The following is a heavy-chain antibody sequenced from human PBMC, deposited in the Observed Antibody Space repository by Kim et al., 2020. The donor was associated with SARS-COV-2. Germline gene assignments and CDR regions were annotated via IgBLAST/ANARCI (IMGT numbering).Heavy chain of an antibody. D-gene: IGHD2-21*01. CDR1: GFTFNSYA. V-gene: IGHV3-23*01. J-gene: IGHJ4*02. CDR3: TKDAYAGSRKFDY. CDR2: VSNSGGDK. Sequence: GGSLRLSCVASGFTFNSYAMTWVRQTPGMGLEWVSTVSNSGGDKFYAESVKGRFTISRDNSKNTLYLQLNSLRAEDTAIYFCTKDAYAGSRKFDYWGQGT.